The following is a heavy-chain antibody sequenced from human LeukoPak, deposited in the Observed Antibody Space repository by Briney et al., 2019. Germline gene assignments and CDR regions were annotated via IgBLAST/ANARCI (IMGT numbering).Heavy chain of an antibody. CDR2: MYYSGST. Sequence: KPSETLSLTCTVSGGSFRSTSYYWGWIRQPPGKGLEWIGSMYYSGSTYYNQSLKSRVTISVDTSKNQFSLKLTSVTAADTAVYYCARHYYYTSDYYPWYFDYWGQGTLITVSS. D-gene: IGHD3-22*01. V-gene: IGHV4-39*01. CDR1: GGSFRSTSYY. J-gene: IGHJ4*02. CDR3: ARHYYYTSDYYPWYFDY.